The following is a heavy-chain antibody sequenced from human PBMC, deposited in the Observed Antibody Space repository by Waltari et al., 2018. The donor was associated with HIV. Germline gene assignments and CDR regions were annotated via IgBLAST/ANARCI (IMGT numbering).Heavy chain of an antibody. CDR2: IRSDGDHA. J-gene: IGHJ3*02. CDR1: GHTSGVFG. CDR3: AKDFHSSGYYFASAFDT. Sequence: QVQSMETGGGVAQPGGYLSLSCQASGHTSGVFGYHCVRQASGKGPEWLTFIRSDGDHAYYSESVKGRFTISRDKSKNTLYLQMDRLRPEDTSVYFCAKDFHSSGYYFASAFDTRGQGTVVTVSS. D-gene: IGHD3-22*01. V-gene: IGHV3-30*02.